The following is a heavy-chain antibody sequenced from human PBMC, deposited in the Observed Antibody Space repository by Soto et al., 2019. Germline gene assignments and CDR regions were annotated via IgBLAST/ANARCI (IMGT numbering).Heavy chain of an antibody. CDR2: ISNDGSNK. J-gene: IGHJ4*02. Sequence: ESGGGVVQPGRSLRLSCAASGLTFSSYGMHWVRQAPGKGLEWVALISNDGSNKYYADSVKGRFTISRDNSKRTLYLQMNSMRAEDAAVYYCAKDRGLYYQDTTGYQDYWGQGTLVTVSS. V-gene: IGHV3-30*18. D-gene: IGHD3-22*01. CDR1: GLTFSSYG. CDR3: AKDRGLYYQDTTGYQDY.